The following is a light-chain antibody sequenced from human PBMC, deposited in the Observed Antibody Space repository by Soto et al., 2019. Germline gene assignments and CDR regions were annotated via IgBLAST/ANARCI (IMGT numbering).Light chain of an antibody. V-gene: IGKV3-20*01. CDR3: QQYGSSPALT. J-gene: IGKJ4*01. CDR2: GAS. CDR1: QSVSNNY. Sequence: EIVMTRSPATLSVSPGARATLSCRASQSVSNNYLAWYQQKPGQAPRLLIYGASSRPNRIPDRFSGSGSGTDSTLTISRLEPEDFAVYYCQQYGSSPALTFGGGTKVDIK.